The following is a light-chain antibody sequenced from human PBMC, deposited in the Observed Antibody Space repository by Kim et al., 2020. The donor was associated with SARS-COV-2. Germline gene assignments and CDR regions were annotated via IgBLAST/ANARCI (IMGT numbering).Light chain of an antibody. CDR3: CSYAGGSSV. Sequence: PGQSVTISCTGTSSDVGGYNYVSWYQQHPGKAPKLMIYDVSKRPSGVPDRFSGSKSGNTASLTISGLQAEDEADYYCCSYAGGSSVFGTGTKVTVL. J-gene: IGLJ1*01. CDR1: SSDVGGYNY. CDR2: DVS. V-gene: IGLV2-11*01.